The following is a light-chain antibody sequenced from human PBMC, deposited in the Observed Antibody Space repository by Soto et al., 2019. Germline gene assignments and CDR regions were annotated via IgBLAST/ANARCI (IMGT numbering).Light chain of an antibody. CDR3: QHRSNWPRT. CDR2: DAS. Sequence: IVLTHSPATLSLSPGERATLSCRASQSVSSNLAWYQQKPGQAPRLLIYDASSRATGIPARFSGSGSGTDFTLTISSLEPEDFAVYYCQHRSNWPRTFGQGTKVDIK. J-gene: IGKJ1*01. V-gene: IGKV3-11*01. CDR1: QSVSSN.